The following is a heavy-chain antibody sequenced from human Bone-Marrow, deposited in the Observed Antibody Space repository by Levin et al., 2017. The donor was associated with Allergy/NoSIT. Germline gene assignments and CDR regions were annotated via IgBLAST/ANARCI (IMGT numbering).Heavy chain of an antibody. CDR3: ARGITFYYDGSGYLDDL. CDR1: GFTFSTYN. Sequence: GGSLRLSCVGSGFTFSTYNMHWVRQAPGKGLEWISSITSRSTYLYYADSVKGRFTISRDNVENSLSLQMNSLGAEDTAVYYCARGITFYYDGSGYLDDLWGRGTLVTVSS. V-gene: IGHV3-21*01. CDR2: ITSRSTYL. J-gene: IGHJ2*01. D-gene: IGHD3-22*01.